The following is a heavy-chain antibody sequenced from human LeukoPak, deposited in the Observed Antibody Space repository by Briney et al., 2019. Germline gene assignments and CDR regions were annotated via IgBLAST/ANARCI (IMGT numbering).Heavy chain of an antibody. Sequence: GGSLRLSCTASGFTFGDYAMHWVRQAPGKGLEWVAVISPDGSMKEYADSVKGRFTVSRDNSKNTLYLQMSSLRPEDTSLYYCARGNLYIVATIEDYWGQGTLVTVSS. D-gene: IGHD5-12*01. CDR1: GFTFGDYA. CDR3: ARGNLYIVATIEDY. J-gene: IGHJ4*02. V-gene: IGHV3-30-3*01. CDR2: ISPDGSMK.